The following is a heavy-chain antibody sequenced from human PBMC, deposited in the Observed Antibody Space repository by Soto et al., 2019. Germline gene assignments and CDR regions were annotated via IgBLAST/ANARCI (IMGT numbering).Heavy chain of an antibody. CDR1: GGSFSGYY. CDR3: ARGLYVERGHYYHKDF. V-gene: IGHV4-34*01. CDR2: INHSGST. D-gene: IGHD4-17*01. Sequence: PSETLSLTCAVYGGSFSGYYWSWIRQPPGKGLEWIGEINHSGSTNYNPSLKSRVTISVDTSKNQFSLKLSSVTAADTAVYYCARGLYVERGHYYHKDFCGKRTTVTVSS. J-gene: IGHJ6*03.